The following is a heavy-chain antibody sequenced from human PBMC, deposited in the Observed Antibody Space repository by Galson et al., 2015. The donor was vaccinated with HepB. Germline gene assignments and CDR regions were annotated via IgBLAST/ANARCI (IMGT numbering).Heavy chain of an antibody. J-gene: IGHJ3*02. CDR1: GFTFSSYV. Sequence: SLRLSCAASGFTFSSYVIHWVRQAPGKGLEWVALISYDGSNKYYADSVKGRFTISRDNSKNTLYLQMNSLRTEDTAVYYCAREDGGNSGNDAFDIWGQGTMVTVSS. V-gene: IGHV3-30*04. CDR3: AREDGGNSGNDAFDI. CDR2: ISYDGSNK. D-gene: IGHD4-23*01.